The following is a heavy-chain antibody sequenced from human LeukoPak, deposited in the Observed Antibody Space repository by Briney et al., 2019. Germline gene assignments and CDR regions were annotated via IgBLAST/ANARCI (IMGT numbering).Heavy chain of an antibody. J-gene: IGHJ4*02. CDR3: ARIFNFWSGYYRDY. CDR2: IKQDGSET. D-gene: IGHD3-3*01. V-gene: IGHV3-7*01. Sequence: PGGSLRLSCAASGFTFTDYWMSWVRQAPGKGLVSVANIKQDGSETYYVDSVKGRFTISRDNAKNSLYLQMNSLRAEDTAVYYCARIFNFWSGYYRDYWGQGTLVTVSS. CDR1: GFTFTDYW.